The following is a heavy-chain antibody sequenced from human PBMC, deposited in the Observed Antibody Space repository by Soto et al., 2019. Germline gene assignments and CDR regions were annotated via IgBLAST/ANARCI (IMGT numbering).Heavy chain of an antibody. CDR3: ARNYVEYDVFEV. D-gene: IGHD4-17*01. J-gene: IGHJ3*01. CDR1: GFSFRSYG. Sequence: QVQLVESGGGVVQPGGSLTLSCVASGFSFRSYGMHWVRQAPGKGLEWLAVIWDDGRTTFYADSVKGRFTISRDNPRNTVSLQMNSVRVEDTDMFYCARNYVEYDVFEVWGQGTVVSVSS. CDR2: IWDDGRTT. V-gene: IGHV3-33*01.